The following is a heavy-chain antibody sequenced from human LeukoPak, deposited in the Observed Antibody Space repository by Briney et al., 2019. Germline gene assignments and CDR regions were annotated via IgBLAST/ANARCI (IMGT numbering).Heavy chain of an antibody. J-gene: IGHJ6*03. CDR2: IHSSGSN. D-gene: IGHD6-6*01. V-gene: IGHV4-59*01. Sequence: SQTLSLTCIVSAGSLSTYYWSWVRQPAGKGLEWIGYIHSSGSNNYNTSLRSRATISVDTSSNQFSLRLDAGDAAARPVFYCARLSFAALQGVSYYYHFMGVWGKGTTVIVSS. CDR1: AGSLSTYY. CDR3: ARLSFAALQGVSYYYHFMGV.